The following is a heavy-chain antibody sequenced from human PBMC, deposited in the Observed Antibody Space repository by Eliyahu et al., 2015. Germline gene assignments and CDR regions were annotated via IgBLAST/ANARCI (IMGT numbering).Heavy chain of an antibody. Sequence: QVQLVESGGSLVKPGGSLRLSCAASGFTFSDYSMTWFRQAPGKGLEWVSSISTTTFTKYAHPVKGRFTISRDNTQNSVYLQMNSLRAEDTAVYYCARQLRHPYDWGQGTLVTVSS. CDR1: GFTFSDYS. J-gene: IGHJ4*02. CDR2: ISTTTFT. V-gene: IGHV3-11*06. D-gene: IGHD3-3*01. CDR3: ARQLRHPYD.